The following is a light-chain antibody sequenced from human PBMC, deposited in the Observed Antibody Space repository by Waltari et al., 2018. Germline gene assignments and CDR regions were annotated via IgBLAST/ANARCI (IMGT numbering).Light chain of an antibody. CDR3: QVWDTASNHVV. V-gene: IGLV3-21*04. J-gene: IGLJ2*01. Sequence: SYVMTQAPAVSVAPGETARLTCGGHAIGSKSVHWYQQKPAQAPVLVFYYDGGRPSGIPERFSASNSGNTATLTIARVEAADEADFYCQVWDTASNHVVFGGGTKLTVL. CDR1: AIGSKS. CDR2: YDG.